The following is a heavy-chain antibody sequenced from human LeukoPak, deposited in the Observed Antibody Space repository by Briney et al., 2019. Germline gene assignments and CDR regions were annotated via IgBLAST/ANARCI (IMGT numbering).Heavy chain of an antibody. CDR1: GFTFGSYT. CDR3: AREELGSSLGFGP. CDR2: ISFDGSNK. J-gene: IGHJ5*02. Sequence: GGSLRLSCAASGFTFGSYTIHWVRQPPGKGLEWVAVISFDGSNKYYADSVKGRFTISRDNSKNTLYLQMNSLRAEDTAVYYCAREELGSSLGFGPWGQGTLVTVSS. V-gene: IGHV3-30-3*01. D-gene: IGHD3-16*01.